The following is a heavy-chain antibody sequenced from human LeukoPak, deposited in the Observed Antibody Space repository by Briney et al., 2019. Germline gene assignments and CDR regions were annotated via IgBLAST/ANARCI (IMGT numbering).Heavy chain of an antibody. D-gene: IGHD1-26*01. V-gene: IGHV3-66*01. Sequence: PGGSLRLSCAASGFTVSSNYMSWVRQAPGKGLEWVSVIYSGGSTYYADSVKGRFTISRDNSKNTLYLQMNSLRAEDTAVYYCGNHGGSMATYFDYWDQGTLVTVSS. CDR3: GNHGGSMATYFDY. J-gene: IGHJ4*02. CDR1: GFTVSSNY. CDR2: IYSGGST.